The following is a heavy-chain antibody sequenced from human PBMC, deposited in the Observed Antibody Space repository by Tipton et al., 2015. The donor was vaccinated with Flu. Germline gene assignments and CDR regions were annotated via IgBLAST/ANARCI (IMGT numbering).Heavy chain of an antibody. CDR3: ARDRGHCDGGNCLDSGAEYDL. V-gene: IGHV4-4*07. Sequence: QVQLVQSGGGVVQPGGSLRLSCNVSGASVTTYSWNWIRQSRGKGLEWIGRKGSRGFTNINPSLESRLAMSVDASKNQFLLRLTSVTAADTAVYYCARDRGHCDGGNCLDSGAEYDLWGQGILVTVSS. CDR1: GASVTTYS. CDR2: KGSRGFT. D-gene: IGHD2-15*01. J-gene: IGHJ5*02.